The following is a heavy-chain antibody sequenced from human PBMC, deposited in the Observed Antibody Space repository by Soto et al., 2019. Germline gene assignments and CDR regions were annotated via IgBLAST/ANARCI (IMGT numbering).Heavy chain of an antibody. CDR2: IIPIFGTA. D-gene: IGHD6-19*01. J-gene: IGHJ6*02. CDR3: ARNTGYSSGWYHYYYGMDV. Sequence: GASVKVSCKASGGTFSSYAISWVRQAPGQGLEWMGGIIPIFGTANYAQKFQGRVTITADESTSTAYMELSSLRSEGTAVYYCARNTGYSSGWYHYYYGMDVWGQGTTVTV. CDR1: GGTFSSYA. V-gene: IGHV1-69*13.